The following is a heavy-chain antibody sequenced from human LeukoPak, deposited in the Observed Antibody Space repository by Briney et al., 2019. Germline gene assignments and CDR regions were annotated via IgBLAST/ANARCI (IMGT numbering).Heavy chain of an antibody. V-gene: IGHV4-39*07. CDR1: GGSISSNSYY. D-gene: IGHD6-19*01. CDR3: ARLPGIAVRSDY. J-gene: IGHJ4*02. CDR2: IYYSGST. Sequence: PETLSLTCTVSGGSISSNSYYWGWIRQSPGKGLEWIGSIYYSGSTYYNPSLKSRVTISVDTSKNQFSLKLSSVTAADTAVYYCARLPGIAVRSDYWGQGTLVTVSS.